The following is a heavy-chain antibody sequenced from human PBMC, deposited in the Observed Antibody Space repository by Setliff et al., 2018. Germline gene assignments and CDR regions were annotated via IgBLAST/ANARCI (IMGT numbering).Heavy chain of an antibody. CDR3: AKEGDYYGSGSRVFDY. Sequence: GGSLRLSCAASGFILRNYGVHWVRQAPGKGLEWVAVISSDGSSIDDADSVKGRFTISRDNSKNTLYLQMNGLRAEDTAVYYCAKEGDYYGSGSRVFDYWGQGTLVTVSS. D-gene: IGHD3-10*01. CDR2: ISSDGSSI. CDR1: GFILRNYG. J-gene: IGHJ4*02. V-gene: IGHV3-NL1*01.